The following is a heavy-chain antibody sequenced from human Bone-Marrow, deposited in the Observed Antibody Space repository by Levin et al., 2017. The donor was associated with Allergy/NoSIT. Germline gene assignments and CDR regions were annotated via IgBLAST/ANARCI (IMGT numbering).Heavy chain of an antibody. CDR2: IYSGGNT. CDR3: ASPPPSGGNARSPHH. CDR1: GFTISSNY. V-gene: IGHV3-53*01. J-gene: IGHJ4*02. Sequence: GESLKISCAVSGFTISSNYMSWVRQAPGKGLEWVSVIYSGGNTYYGDSVKGRFTISRDNSKNTLYLQMNSLRAEDTAVYYCASPPPSGGNARSPHHWGQGTLVTVSS. D-gene: IGHD4-23*01.